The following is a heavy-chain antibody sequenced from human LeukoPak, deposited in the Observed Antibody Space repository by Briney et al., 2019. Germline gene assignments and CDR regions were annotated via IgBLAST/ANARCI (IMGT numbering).Heavy chain of an antibody. V-gene: IGHV3-33*01. Sequence: GGSLRLSCAASGFTFSSYGMHWVRQAPGKGLEWVAVIWYDGSNKHYADSVKGRFILSRDNSENTLYLQMNSLRAEDTAVYYCAREKEMATARDLRGFGYFFDYWGQGTLVTVSS. CDR3: AREKEMATARDLRGFGYFFDY. J-gene: IGHJ4*02. CDR2: IWYDGSNK. D-gene: IGHD5-18*01. CDR1: GFTFSSYG.